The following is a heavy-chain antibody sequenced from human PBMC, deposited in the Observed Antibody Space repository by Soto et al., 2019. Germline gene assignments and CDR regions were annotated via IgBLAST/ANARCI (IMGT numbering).Heavy chain of an antibody. V-gene: IGHV4-34*01. Sequence: PSGTLSLTCAVSGTSLSRGDYCGRWIRQHPGKGLEWIGEINHSGSTNYNPSLKSRVTISVDTSKNQFSLKLSSVTAADTAVYYCARGRRNYYGSGSYYTDLDYWGQGTLVTVSS. D-gene: IGHD3-10*01. J-gene: IGHJ4*02. CDR2: INHSGST. CDR1: GTSLSRGDYC. CDR3: ARGRRNYYGSGSYYTDLDY.